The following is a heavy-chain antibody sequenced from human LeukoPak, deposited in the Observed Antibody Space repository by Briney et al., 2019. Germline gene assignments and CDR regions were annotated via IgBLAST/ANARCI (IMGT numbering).Heavy chain of an antibody. CDR3: ARGVGATLQEVYYYYYMDV. J-gene: IGHJ6*03. CDR1: GFTFSSYS. V-gene: IGHV3-48*01. D-gene: IGHD1-26*01. Sequence: GGSLRLSCAASGFTFSSYSMNWVRQAPGKGLEWVSYTSSSSSTIYYADSVKGRFTISRDNAKNSLYLQMNSLRAEDTAVYYCARGVGATLQEVYYYYYMDVWGKGTTVTVSS. CDR2: TSSSSSTI.